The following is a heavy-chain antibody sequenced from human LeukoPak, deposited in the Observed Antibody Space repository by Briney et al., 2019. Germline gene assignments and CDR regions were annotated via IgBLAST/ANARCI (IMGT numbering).Heavy chain of an antibody. CDR1: GYTFTDYY. V-gene: IGHV1-2*02. CDR2: INPNSGDT. J-gene: IGHJ4*02. D-gene: IGHD2-21*01. Sequence: GASVKVSCKASGYTFTDYYMHWVRQAPGPGLEWMGWINPNSGDTDYAQKFQGRVTLIRDTSISTAYMELSRLTSDDTAVYYCARGRYCGETTCSDFDSWGQGTLVTVSS. CDR3: ARGRYCGETTCSDFDS.